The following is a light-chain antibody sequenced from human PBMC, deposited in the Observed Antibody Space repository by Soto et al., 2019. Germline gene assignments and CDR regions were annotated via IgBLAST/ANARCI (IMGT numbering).Light chain of an antibody. J-gene: IGLJ1*01. V-gene: IGLV2-14*01. CDR2: EVS. CDR1: SSDVGGYKY. CDR3: NSYTSSSSFV. Sequence: QSALTQSASVSGSPGQSITISCTGTSSDVGGYKYVSWYQQHPGKAPKLMIYEVSNRPSGVSDRFSGSKSGNTASLAISGLQPEDEADYYCNSYTSSSSFVFGTGTKVTVL.